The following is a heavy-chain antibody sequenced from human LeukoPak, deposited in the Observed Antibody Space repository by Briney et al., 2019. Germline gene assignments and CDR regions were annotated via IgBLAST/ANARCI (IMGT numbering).Heavy chain of an antibody. CDR2: MNPNNGYT. CDR1: GGTFSSYA. CDR3: ARFGGGATKDDRLDY. V-gene: IGHV1-8*03. Sequence: GASVKVSCKASGGTFSSYAISWVRLAPGQGLEWMAWMNPNNGYTGFAQKFQGRVTVSRNTDISTAYMELNSLTSEDTAVYYCARFGGGATKDDRLDYWGQGTLVTVSS. D-gene: IGHD3-16*01. J-gene: IGHJ4*02.